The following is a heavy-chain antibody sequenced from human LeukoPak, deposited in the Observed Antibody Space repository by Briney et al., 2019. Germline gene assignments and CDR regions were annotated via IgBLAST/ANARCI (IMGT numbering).Heavy chain of an antibody. CDR3: AKDHYYCSGGSCYSSYYYGMDV. V-gene: IGHV3-30*18. CDR2: ISYDGSNK. Sequence: PGGSLRLSCAASGFTFSSYGMHWVRQALGKGLEWVAVISYDGSNKYYADSVKGRFTISRDNSKNTLYLQMNSLRAEDTVVYYCAKDHYYCSGGSCYSSYYYGMDVWGQGTTVTVSS. CDR1: GFTFSSYG. D-gene: IGHD2-15*01. J-gene: IGHJ6*02.